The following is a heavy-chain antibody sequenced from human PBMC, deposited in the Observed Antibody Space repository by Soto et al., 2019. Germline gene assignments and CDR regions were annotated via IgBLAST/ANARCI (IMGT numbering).Heavy chain of an antibody. CDR2: ISYDGSNK. D-gene: IGHD3-22*01. V-gene: IGHV3-30*18. J-gene: IGHJ6*02. CDR1: GFTFSSYG. CDR3: AKDYDSSGYDYYGMDV. Sequence: QVQLVESGGGVVQPGRSLRLSCAASGFTFSSYGMHWVRQAPGKGLEWVAVISYDGSNKYYADSVKGRFTISRDNSENTLYLQMNSLRAEDTAVYYCAKDYDSSGYDYYGMDVWGQGTTVTVSS.